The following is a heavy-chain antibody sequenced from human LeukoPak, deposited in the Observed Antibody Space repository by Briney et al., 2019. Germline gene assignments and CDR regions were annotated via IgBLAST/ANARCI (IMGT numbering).Heavy chain of an antibody. CDR1: GYTFSSYA. J-gene: IGHJ5*02. CDR3: ARLTYYYDSSGQNWFDP. V-gene: IGHV1-3*01. CDR2: INAGNGNT. D-gene: IGHD3-22*01. Sequence: ASVKVSCKASGYTFSSYAPHWVRQAPGQRLEWMGWINAGNGNTKYSQKFQGSVTITRDTSASTAYMELSSLRSEDTAVYYCARLTYYYDSSGQNWFDPWGQGTLVTVSS.